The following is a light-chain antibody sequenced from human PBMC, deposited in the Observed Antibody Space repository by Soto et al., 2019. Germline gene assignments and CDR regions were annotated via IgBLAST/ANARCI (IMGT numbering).Light chain of an antibody. CDR2: GNS. J-gene: IGLJ1*01. CDR1: SSNIGAGYD. CDR3: QSYDGSLSGYV. Sequence: QSVLAQRPSVSGAPGQRVTISCTGGSSNIGAGYDVHWYQQLPGTAPKLLIYGNSNRPSGVPDRFSGSKSGTSASLAITGLQAEDEADYYCQSYDGSLSGYVFGTGTKVTVL. V-gene: IGLV1-40*01.